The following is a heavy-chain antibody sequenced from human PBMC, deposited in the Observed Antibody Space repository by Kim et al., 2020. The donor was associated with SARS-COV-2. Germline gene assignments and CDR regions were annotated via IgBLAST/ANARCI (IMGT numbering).Heavy chain of an antibody. CDR2: ISYDGSNK. V-gene: IGHV3-30*04. J-gene: IGHJ2*01. Sequence: GGSLRLSCAASGFTFSSYAMHWVRQAPGKGLEWVAVISYDGSNKYYADSVKGRFTISRDNSKNTLYLQMNSLRAEDTAVYYCARDPHLGFLSGGYYPVSNWYFDLWGRGTLVTVSS. CDR1: GFTFSSYA. D-gene: IGHD3-22*01. CDR3: ARDPHLGFLSGGYYPVSNWYFDL.